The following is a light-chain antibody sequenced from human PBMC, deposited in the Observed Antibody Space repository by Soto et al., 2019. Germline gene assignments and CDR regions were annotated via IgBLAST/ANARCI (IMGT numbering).Light chain of an antibody. CDR1: HGISSY. V-gene: IGKV1-9*01. J-gene: IGKJ5*01. CDR3: QQLNSYGT. CDR2: AAS. Sequence: IHLTQSPSILSASXGDRVTISCRVSHGISSYLAWYQEKKGKAXKLLIYAASTLQSGVTSRFSGSGCGKEFNLTISSLRPEDLATYQCQQLNSYGTFGQGTRLEIK.